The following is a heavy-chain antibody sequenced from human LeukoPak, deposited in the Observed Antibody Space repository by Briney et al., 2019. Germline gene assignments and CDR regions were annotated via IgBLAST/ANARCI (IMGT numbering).Heavy chain of an antibody. D-gene: IGHD2-2*02. J-gene: IGHJ4*02. CDR2: IYHSGST. V-gene: IGHV4-38-2*01. CDR3: ARATGYCSSTSCYNYFDY. Sequence: SETLSLTCAVSGYSISSGYYWGWIRQPPGKGLEWIGRIYHSGSTYYNPSLKSRVTISVDTPKNQFSLKLSSVTAADTAVYYCARATGYCSSTSCYNYFDYWGQGTLVTVSS. CDR1: GYSISSGYY.